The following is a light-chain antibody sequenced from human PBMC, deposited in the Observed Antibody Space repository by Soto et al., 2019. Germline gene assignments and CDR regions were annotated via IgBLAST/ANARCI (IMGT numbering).Light chain of an antibody. J-gene: IGKJ1*01. CDR3: QQRSNWMTWT. CDR2: DAS. Sequence: EIVLTQSPATLSLSPGERATLSCRASQSVSSYLAWYQQKPGQAPRLLIYDASNRATGIPARFSGSGSGTDFTLTISSLEPEDFEVYYCQQRSNWMTWTFGQGTKVEIK. V-gene: IGKV3-11*01. CDR1: QSVSSY.